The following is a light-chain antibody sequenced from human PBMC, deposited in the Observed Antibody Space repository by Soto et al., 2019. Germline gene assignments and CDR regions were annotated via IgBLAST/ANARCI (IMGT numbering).Light chain of an antibody. CDR3: QQSYSTPYT. CDR2: AAS. J-gene: IGKJ2*01. CDR1: QSTSIY. Sequence: DIQMTQSPSSLSASVGDRVTITCRAGQSTSIYVNWYQQKPGKDPKLLIYAASSLQSGVPSRFSGSESGTDFTLTISSLQPEDFANYYCQQSYSTPYTCGQGTKLEIK. V-gene: IGKV1-39*01.